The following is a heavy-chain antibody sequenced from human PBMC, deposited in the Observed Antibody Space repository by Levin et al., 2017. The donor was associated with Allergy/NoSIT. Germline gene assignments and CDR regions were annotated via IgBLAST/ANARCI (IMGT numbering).Heavy chain of an antibody. Sequence: GESLKISCQASGYTFTGYYMHWVRQAPGQGLEWMGWINPNSGGTNYAQKFQGRVTMTRDTSISTAYMELSRLRSDDTAVYYCAREGYEGATTNWFDPWGQGTLVTVSS. CDR2: INPNSGGT. D-gene: IGHD1-26*01. CDR1: GYTFTGYY. V-gene: IGHV1-2*02. J-gene: IGHJ5*02. CDR3: AREGYEGATTNWFDP.